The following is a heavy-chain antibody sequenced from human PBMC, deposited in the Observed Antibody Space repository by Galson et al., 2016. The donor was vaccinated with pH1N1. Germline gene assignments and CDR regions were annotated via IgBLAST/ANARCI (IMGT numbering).Heavy chain of an antibody. CDR3: ARSPADPGYSYYYMDV. V-gene: IGHV5-51*03. CDR2: IFPGDSDT. Sequence: QSGAEVKKSGESLKISCKGSGYSFTSYWIGWVRQMPGKGLEWMGIIFPGDSDTRYSPSFQGQVTISADKSISTAYLQWNSLRDSDTAMYDCARSPADPGYSYYYMDVWGKGTTVSVSS. J-gene: IGHJ6*03. D-gene: IGHD2-21*01. CDR1: GYSFTSYW.